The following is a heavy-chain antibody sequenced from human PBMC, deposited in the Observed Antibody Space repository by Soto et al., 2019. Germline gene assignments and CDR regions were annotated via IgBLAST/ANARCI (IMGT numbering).Heavy chain of an antibody. V-gene: IGHV4-39*01. Sequence: PSETLSLTCSVSGDSIRGCHYYWGWIRQAPGKGLEWVGSVYFSGGNSYYNPSLKSRLTISVDTSYNKFFLRLNSVTAADTAVYFCAYGPSSAVTDKWGPGTLATVSS. CDR1: GDSIRGCHYY. J-gene: IGHJ4*02. CDR3: AYGPSSAVTDK. D-gene: IGHD6-25*01. CDR2: VYFSGGNS.